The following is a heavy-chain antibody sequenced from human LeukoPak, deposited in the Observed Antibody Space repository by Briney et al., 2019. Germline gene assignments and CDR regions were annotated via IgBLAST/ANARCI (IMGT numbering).Heavy chain of an antibody. CDR3: AXXXXXXXWXXLDX. D-gene: IGHD3-10*01. CDR2: IIPISGTA. J-gene: IGHJ4*02. CDR1: GGTFSSYA. Sequence: SVKVSCKASGGTFSSYAISWVRQAPGQGLEWMGGIIPISGTANYAQKFQGRVTITTDASTSTAYMELKSLRSEATAVYCGAXXXXXXXWXXLDXXGQGTLVTXXS. V-gene: IGHV1-69*05.